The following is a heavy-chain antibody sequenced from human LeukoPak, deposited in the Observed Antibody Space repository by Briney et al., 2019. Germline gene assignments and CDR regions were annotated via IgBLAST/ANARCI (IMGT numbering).Heavy chain of an antibody. V-gene: IGHV4-39*01. D-gene: IGHD4-11*01. CDR1: GGSISSSSYY. CDR3: VSLPTRNYYYYMDV. CDR2: IYYSGST. Sequence: SETLSLTCTVSGGSISSSSYYWGWIRQPPGKGLEWIGSIYYSGSTYYNPSLKSRVTISVDTSKNQFSLKLSSVTAADTAVYHCVSLPTRNYYYYMDVWGKGTTVTVSS. J-gene: IGHJ6*03.